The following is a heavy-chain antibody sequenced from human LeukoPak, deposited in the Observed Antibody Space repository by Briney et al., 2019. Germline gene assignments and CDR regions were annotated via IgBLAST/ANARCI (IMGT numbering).Heavy chain of an antibody. J-gene: IGHJ4*02. CDR1: GFTFSMYR. V-gene: IGHV3-74*01. CDR3: ASLGSREAYKGGDF. CDR2: INSGVT. D-gene: IGHD5-24*01. Sequence: GGSLRLSCVASGFTFSMYRMHWVRQAPGKGLKWVSCINSGVTTYADSVKGRFTVSRDNAKNTLYLRMNSLRVEDTAIYYCASLGSREAYKGGDFWGQGTLSPSPQ.